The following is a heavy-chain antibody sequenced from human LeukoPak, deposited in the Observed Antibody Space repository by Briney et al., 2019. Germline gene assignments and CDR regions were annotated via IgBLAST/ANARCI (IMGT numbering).Heavy chain of an antibody. Sequence: GGSLRLSCAGSRFTFSNYGMHWVRQAPGKGLEWVAVISIDGGEKHYGDSVRGRFTISRDNSKNTLYLQMNSLRAEDTAVYYCAQELKIGHWGQGTLVTVSS. CDR2: ISIDGGEK. CDR1: RFTFSNYG. J-gene: IGHJ4*02. CDR3: AQELKIGH. V-gene: IGHV3-30*18. D-gene: IGHD2-21*01.